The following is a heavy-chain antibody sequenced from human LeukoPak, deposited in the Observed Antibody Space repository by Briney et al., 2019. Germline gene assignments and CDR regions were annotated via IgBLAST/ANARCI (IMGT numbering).Heavy chain of an antibody. V-gene: IGHV3-7*01. CDR2: IKQDGSEY. Sequence: GGSLSLSCAASGFTFSTYWMSWVRQAPGKGLEWVANIKQDGSEYNYVDSVKGRFTISRDNAKNSLYLQMNSLRAEDTAVYYCARDLDHYYDSSGYPNYYYYYYMDVWGKGTTVTVSS. J-gene: IGHJ6*03. CDR3: ARDLDHYYDSSGYPNYYYYYYMDV. D-gene: IGHD3-22*01. CDR1: GFTFSTYW.